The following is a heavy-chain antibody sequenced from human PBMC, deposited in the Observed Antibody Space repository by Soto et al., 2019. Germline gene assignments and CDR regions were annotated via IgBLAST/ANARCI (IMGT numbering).Heavy chain of an antibody. CDR3: TTDGLAWRTAFDV. V-gene: IGHV3-15*01. Sequence: GGPLRLPNTGSEFTFGKPWVRWVRKDPGKGLEWVGRIKTKSDGETTDYAAPVKGRFTISRDDSKNTVYLQMSSLRAEDTAMYYCTTDGLAWRTAFDVWGQGTMVTVSS. CDR1: EFTFGKPW. J-gene: IGHJ3*01. D-gene: IGHD4-17*01. CDR2: IKTKSDGETT.